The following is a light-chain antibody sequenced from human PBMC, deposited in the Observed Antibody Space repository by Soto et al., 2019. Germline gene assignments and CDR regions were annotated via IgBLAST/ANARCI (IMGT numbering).Light chain of an antibody. CDR2: GAS. J-gene: IGKJ4*01. Sequence: DIVLTQSPGTLSLSPGERATLSCRASQSLTGGYLAWYQQKPGQAPRLVIFGASSRATGIPDRFGGSGSGTEFTLTISSLQSEDFAVYYCQQYNNWPSLTFGGGTKVDIK. V-gene: IGKV3D-15*01. CDR3: QQYNNWPSLT. CDR1: QSLTGGY.